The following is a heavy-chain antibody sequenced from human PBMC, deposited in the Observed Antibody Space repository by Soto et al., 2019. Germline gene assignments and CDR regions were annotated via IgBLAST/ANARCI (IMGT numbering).Heavy chain of an antibody. CDR3: ARKWGTYSSASPDY. Sequence: GGSLRLSCATSGFSFTHYTINWVRQAPGKGLEWVAVMSYDGTNEYYADSVKGRFTISRDNSKTTVYLQMNSLTPEDTALYYCARKWGTYSSASPDYWGLGTLVTVSS. J-gene: IGHJ4*02. V-gene: IGHV3-30*04. CDR1: GFSFTHYT. CDR2: MSYDGTNE. D-gene: IGHD6-19*01.